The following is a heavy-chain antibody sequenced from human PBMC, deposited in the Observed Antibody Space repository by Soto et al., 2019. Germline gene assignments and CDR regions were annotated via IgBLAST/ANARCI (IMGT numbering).Heavy chain of an antibody. V-gene: IGHV1-24*01. J-gene: IGHJ5*02. CDR2: FDPEDGET. CDR1: GYTLTELS. D-gene: IGHD2-15*01. Sequence: QVQLVQSGAEVKKPGASVKVSCKVSGYTLTELSMHWVRQAPGKGLEWMGGFDPEDGETIYAQKFQGRVTMTEDTSTDTAYMEMSSLRSEDTAVYYCATSSSPWGSGVVAEGDWFDPWGQGTLVTVSS. CDR3: ATSSSPWGSGVVAEGDWFDP.